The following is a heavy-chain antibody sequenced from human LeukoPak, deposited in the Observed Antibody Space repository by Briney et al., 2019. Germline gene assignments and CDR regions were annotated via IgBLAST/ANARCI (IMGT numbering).Heavy chain of an antibody. CDR3: AGGSLGSSTSSDCCPFDF. J-gene: IGHJ5*01. Sequence: QTGGSLRLSCAASGFTVSSIYMSWVRQAPGKGLEWVSIIYRGGSTYYADSVKGRCAISRDNSKNTLYLQMNSLRADDTAVYYCAGGSLGSSTSSDCCPFDFWGQGTLDTVPS. CDR1: GFTVSSIY. CDR2: IYRGGST. V-gene: IGHV3-53*01. D-gene: IGHD2-2*01.